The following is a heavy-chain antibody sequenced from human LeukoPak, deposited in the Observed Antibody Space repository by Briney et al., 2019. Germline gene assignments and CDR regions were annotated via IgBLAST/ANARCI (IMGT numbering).Heavy chain of an antibody. D-gene: IGHD5-18*01. CDR1: GFTFSDYY. CDR2: ISFSGSPI. J-gene: IGHJ4*02. CDR3: VRSRGYSYGRGLYFDH. Sequence: GGSLRLSCAASGFTFSDYYMSWICQAPGKGLEWVSYISFSGSPIYYADSVKGRFTVSRDNAKNSLYLQMNSLRAEDTAVYYCVRSRGYSYGRGLYFDHWGQGTLVTVSS. V-gene: IGHV3-11*01.